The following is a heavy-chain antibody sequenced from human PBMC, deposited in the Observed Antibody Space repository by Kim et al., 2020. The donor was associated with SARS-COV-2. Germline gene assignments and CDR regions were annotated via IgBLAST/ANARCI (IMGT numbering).Heavy chain of an antibody. CDR2: IKPNGSEK. CDR3: MGSGY. Sequence: GGSLRLSCVASGFPFSTYWMNWVRQAPGKGLEWVADIKPNGSEKHYVDSVKGRFTSSRDNAKNSLYLQMNNLRDEDTAVYYCMGSGYWGQGALVTVSS. CDR1: GFPFSTYW. J-gene: IGHJ4*02. V-gene: IGHV3-7*03. D-gene: IGHD3-10*01.